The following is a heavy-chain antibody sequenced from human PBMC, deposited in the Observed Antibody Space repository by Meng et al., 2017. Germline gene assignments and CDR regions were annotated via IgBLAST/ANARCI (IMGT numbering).Heavy chain of an antibody. Sequence: GQLVESGGGLVQPGGSLRLSCAASGFTVSSNYMSWVRQAPGKGLEWVSVIYSGGSTYYADSVKGRFTISRDNSKNTLYLQMNSLRAEDTAVYYCARDGLYYYDSSGLDYWGQGTLVTVSS. CDR2: IYSGGST. CDR1: GFTVSSNY. J-gene: IGHJ4*02. CDR3: ARDGLYYYDSSGLDY. V-gene: IGHV3-66*02. D-gene: IGHD3-22*01.